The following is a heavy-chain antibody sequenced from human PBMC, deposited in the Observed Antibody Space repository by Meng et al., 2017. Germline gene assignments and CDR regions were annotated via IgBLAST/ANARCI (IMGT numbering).Heavy chain of an antibody. CDR2: ISYDGSNK. CDR3: ARDAAGLSGVQWLVQGGFTDY. D-gene: IGHD6-19*01. CDR1: GFIFSSYA. V-gene: IGHV3-30*04. Sequence: GESMKISCAASGFIFSSYAMHWVRQAPGKGLEWLAVISYDGSNKYYADSVKDRFTISRDNSKNTLYLQTNSLRAEDTAVYYCARDAAGLSGVQWLVQGGFTDYWGQGTLVTVSS. J-gene: IGHJ4*02.